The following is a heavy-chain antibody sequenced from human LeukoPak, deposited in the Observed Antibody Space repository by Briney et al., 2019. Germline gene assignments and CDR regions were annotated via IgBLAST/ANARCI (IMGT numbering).Heavy chain of an antibody. Sequence: PGGSLRLSCVVSGFTISSYGMHWVRQAPGKGLEWVAFIRYDGSYKKYADSVKGRFTISRDNSKNTLYLQMNSLRAEDTAVYYCAKTPLLGAISYFDYWGQGTLVTVSS. V-gene: IGHV3-30*02. CDR1: GFTISSYG. CDR2: IRYDGSYK. J-gene: IGHJ4*02. D-gene: IGHD1-26*01. CDR3: AKTPLLGAISYFDY.